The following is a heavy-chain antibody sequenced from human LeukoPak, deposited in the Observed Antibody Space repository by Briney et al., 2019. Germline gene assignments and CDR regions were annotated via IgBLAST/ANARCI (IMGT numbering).Heavy chain of an antibody. D-gene: IGHD1-26*01. CDR3: AKDHDNGSSFDY. CDR1: GFTVSSNY. J-gene: IGHJ4*02. Sequence: PGGSLRLSCAASGFTVSSNYMSWVRQAPGKGLEWVSVIYSGGSTYYADSVKGRLTISRDNSKNTLYLQMSSLTAEDTAVYYCAKDHDNGSSFDYWGQGTLVTVSS. CDR2: IYSGGST. V-gene: IGHV3-53*05.